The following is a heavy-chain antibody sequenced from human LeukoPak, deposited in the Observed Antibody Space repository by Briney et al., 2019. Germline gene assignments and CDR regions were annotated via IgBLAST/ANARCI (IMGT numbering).Heavy chain of an antibody. Sequence: GGSLRLSCAASGFTFSSYAMSWVRQAPGEGLEWVSGIFGSGGSAHYADSVKGRFTISRDNSKNTVYQEMNSLGVEDTAVYYCAKTTVGYSSGRFPGWPADYWGQGTLVTVSS. CDR2: IFGSGGSA. D-gene: IGHD2-15*01. V-gene: IGHV3-23*01. CDR1: GFTFSSYA. CDR3: AKTTVGYSSGRFPGWPADY. J-gene: IGHJ4*02.